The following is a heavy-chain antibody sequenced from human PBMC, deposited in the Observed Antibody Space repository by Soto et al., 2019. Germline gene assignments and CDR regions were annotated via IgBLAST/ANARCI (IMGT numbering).Heavy chain of an antibody. Sequence: SETLSLTCAFYGWSFSGYYWSLIRQPPGKGLEWIGEINHSGSTNYNPSLKSRVTISVDTSKNQFSLKLSSVTAADTAVYYCAREGGGDYDILTGVHYYYYYGMDVWGQGTTVTVSS. D-gene: IGHD3-9*01. CDR1: GWSFSGYY. CDR3: AREGGGDYDILTGVHYYYYYGMDV. V-gene: IGHV4-34*01. J-gene: IGHJ6*02. CDR2: INHSGST.